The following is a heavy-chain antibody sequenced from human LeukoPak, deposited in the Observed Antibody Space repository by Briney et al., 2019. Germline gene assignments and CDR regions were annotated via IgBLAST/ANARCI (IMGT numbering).Heavy chain of an antibody. CDR2: ITADSSPM. CDR3: ARGRPVDY. J-gene: IGHJ4*02. Sequence: RPGGSLRLSCAAPGFTFSHYGMNWVRQAPGKGLEWVSYITADSSPMFYADSVKGRFTISRDNAKNSVSLQMNSLRAEDTAVYYCARGRPVDYWGQGTLVTVSS. CDR1: GFTFSHYG. V-gene: IGHV3-48*01. D-gene: IGHD6-6*01.